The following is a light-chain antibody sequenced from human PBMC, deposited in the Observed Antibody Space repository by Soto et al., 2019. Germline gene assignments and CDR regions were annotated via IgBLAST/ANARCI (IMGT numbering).Light chain of an antibody. CDR3: CSYAGSSTFYV. CDR2: EGS. CDR1: SSDVGSYNL. Sequence: QSALTQPASVSGSPGQSITISCTGTSSDVGSYNLVSWYQQHPGKAPKLMIYEGSKRPSGVSNRFSGSKSGNTASLTISGLQAEDEAYYYCCSYAGSSTFYVFGTGTKFTVL. J-gene: IGLJ1*01. V-gene: IGLV2-23*01.